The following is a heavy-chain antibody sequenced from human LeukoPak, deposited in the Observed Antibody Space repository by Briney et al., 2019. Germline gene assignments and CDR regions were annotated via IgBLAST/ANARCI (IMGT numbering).Heavy chain of an antibody. D-gene: IGHD3-10*01. CDR1: GFTFSSYG. CDR2: IWYDGSNK. J-gene: IGHJ6*02. CDR3: ARERFHYGWGMDV. Sequence: GGSLRLSCAASGFTFSSYGMHWVRQAPGKGLEWVAVIWYDGSNKYYADSVKGRFTISRDNSKNTLYLQMNSLRAEDTAVYYCARERFHYGWGMDVWGQGTTVIVSS. V-gene: IGHV3-33*01.